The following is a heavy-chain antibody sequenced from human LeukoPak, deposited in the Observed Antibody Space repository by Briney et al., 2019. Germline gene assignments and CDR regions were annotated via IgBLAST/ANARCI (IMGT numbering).Heavy chain of an antibody. CDR1: GFTFSSYD. Sequence: PGGSLRLSCAASGFTFSSYDMHWVRQATGEGLEWVSAIGTAGDTYYPGSVKGRFTISRENAKNSLYLQMNSLRAGDTAVYYCARAICSSTSCYDAFDIWGQGTMVTVSS. CDR3: ARAICSSTSCYDAFDI. D-gene: IGHD2-2*01. CDR2: IGTAGDT. V-gene: IGHV3-13*01. J-gene: IGHJ3*02.